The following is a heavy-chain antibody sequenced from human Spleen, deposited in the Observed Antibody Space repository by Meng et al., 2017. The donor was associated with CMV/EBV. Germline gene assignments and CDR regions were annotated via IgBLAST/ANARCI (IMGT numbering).Heavy chain of an antibody. CDR1: GFTFNSYA. D-gene: IGHD1-14*01. CDR3: AKFRTPIYYYGMDV. CDR2: ISGSGGST. J-gene: IGHJ6*02. V-gene: IGHV3-23*01. Sequence: GESLKISCAASGFTFNSYAMSWVRQPPGKGLEWVSGISGSGGSTYYADFVKGRFTISRDNSKNTLYLQMNSLRAEDTAVYYCAKFRTPIYYYGMDVWGQGTTVTVSS.